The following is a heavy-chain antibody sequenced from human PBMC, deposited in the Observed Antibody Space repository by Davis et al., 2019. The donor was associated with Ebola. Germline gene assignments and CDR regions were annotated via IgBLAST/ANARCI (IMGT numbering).Heavy chain of an antibody. V-gene: IGHV4-4*02. CDR1: GGSISSSNW. D-gene: IGHD6-13*01. CDR2: IYHSGST. Sequence: SETLSLTCAVSGGSISSSNWWSWVRQPPGKGLEWIGEIYHSGSTNYNPSLKSRVTISVDKSKNQFSLKLSSVTAADTAVYYCARVPRDSSSWYYYYYYGMDVWGQGTTVTVSS. J-gene: IGHJ6*02. CDR3: ARVPRDSSSWYYYYYYGMDV.